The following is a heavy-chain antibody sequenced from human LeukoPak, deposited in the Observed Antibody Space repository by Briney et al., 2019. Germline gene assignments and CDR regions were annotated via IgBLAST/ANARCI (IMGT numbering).Heavy chain of an antibody. Sequence: GGSLRLSCAASGFTFSSYWMSWVRQAPGKGLEWVANIKQDGSEKYYVDSVKGRFTISRDNAKNSLYLQMNSLRAEDTAVYYCATSGSYLAAVYVDVWGKGTTVTVSS. CDR2: IKQDGSEK. J-gene: IGHJ6*03. CDR1: GFTFSSYW. CDR3: ATSGSYLAAVYVDV. V-gene: IGHV3-7*01. D-gene: IGHD1-26*01.